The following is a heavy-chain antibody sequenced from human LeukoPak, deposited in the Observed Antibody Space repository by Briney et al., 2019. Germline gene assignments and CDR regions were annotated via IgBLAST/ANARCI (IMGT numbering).Heavy chain of an antibody. Sequence: GGSLRLSCAASGITVSSNFMYWFRQAPGKGLQCVSVLFTDYSAYYADSVKGRFTISRDNSKNTLYLQMDSLRVEDTAVYYCVLDYSGSGSYYRDYWGQGTLVTVSS. CDR3: VLDYSGSGSYYRDY. CDR1: GITVSSNF. J-gene: IGHJ4*02. CDR2: LFTDYSA. V-gene: IGHV3-66*01. D-gene: IGHD3-10*01.